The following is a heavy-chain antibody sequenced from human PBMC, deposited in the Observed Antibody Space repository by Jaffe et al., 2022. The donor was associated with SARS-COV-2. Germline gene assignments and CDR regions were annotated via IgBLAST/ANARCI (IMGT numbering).Heavy chain of an antibody. CDR2: ISSSSSYI. CDR1: GFTFSSYS. D-gene: IGHD3-22*01. CDR3: ARDRLIDDYYDSSGYFDY. J-gene: IGHJ4*02. V-gene: IGHV3-21*01. Sequence: EVQLVESGGGLVKPGGSLRLSCAASGFTFSSYSMNWVRQAPGKGLEWVSSISSSSSYIYYADSVKGRFTISRDNAKNSLYLQMNSLRAEDTAVYYCARDRLIDDYYDSSGYFDYWGQGTLVTVSS.